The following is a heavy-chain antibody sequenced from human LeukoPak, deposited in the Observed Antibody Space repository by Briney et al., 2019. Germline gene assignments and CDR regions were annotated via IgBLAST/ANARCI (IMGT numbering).Heavy chain of an antibody. CDR2: ISGSGGST. J-gene: IGHJ4*02. V-gene: IGHV3-23*01. CDR1: GFTVSSYA. D-gene: IGHD3-3*01. Sequence: GGSLRLSCAASGFTVSSYAISWVRQAPGKGLEWVSAISGSGGSTYYADSVKGRFTISRDNSKNTQYLQLNSLRAEDTAVYYFARERGVVITNKNYYFDYWGQGTLVTVSS. CDR3: ARERGVVITNKNYYFDY.